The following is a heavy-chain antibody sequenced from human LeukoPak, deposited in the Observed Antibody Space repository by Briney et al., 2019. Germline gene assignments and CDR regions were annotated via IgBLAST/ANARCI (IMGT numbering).Heavy chain of an antibody. J-gene: IGHJ4*02. CDR1: GFTFSSYA. CDR3: ARGGYSSSWFWNY. D-gene: IGHD6-13*01. Sequence: GGSLRLSCAASGFTFSSYAMHWVRQAPGKGLEWVAVISYDGSNKYYADSVKGRFTISRDDTKNSVYLQMDSLRPEDAAVYYCARGGYSSSWFWNYWGQGTLVIVSS. V-gene: IGHV3-30-3*01. CDR2: ISYDGSNK.